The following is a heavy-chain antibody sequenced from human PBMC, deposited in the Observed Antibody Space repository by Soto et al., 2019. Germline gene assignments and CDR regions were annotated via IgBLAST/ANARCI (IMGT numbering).Heavy chain of an antibody. CDR3: ARRTPSRTYYYAS. CDR1: GGSFSGYY. D-gene: IGHD3-22*01. Sequence: SETLSLTCAVYGGSFSGYYWSWIRQPPGKGLELIGEINHSGSTNYNPSLKSRVTISVDTSKNQFSLKLSSVTAADTAVYYCARRTPSRTYYYASWGQGTLVTVSS. J-gene: IGHJ4*02. V-gene: IGHV4-34*01. CDR2: INHSGST.